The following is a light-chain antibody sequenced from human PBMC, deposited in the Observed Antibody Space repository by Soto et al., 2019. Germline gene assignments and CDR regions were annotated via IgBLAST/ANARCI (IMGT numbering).Light chain of an antibody. J-gene: IGKJ4*01. CDR3: QQYYSTPPT. V-gene: IGKV4-1*01. Sequence: DIVMTQSQDSLAVSLGERATINCKSSQSVLYSSNNKNYLAWYQKKPGQPPKLLIYWASTRESGVPDLFSGSGSGTDFTLTISSLQAEGVAVYYCQQYYSTPPTFGGGTKVEIK. CDR2: WAS. CDR1: QSVLYSSNNKNY.